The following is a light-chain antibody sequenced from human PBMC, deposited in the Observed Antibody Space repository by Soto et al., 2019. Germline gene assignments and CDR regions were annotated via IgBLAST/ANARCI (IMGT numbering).Light chain of an antibody. V-gene: IGKV3-15*01. CDR1: RNIGCN. J-gene: IGKJ4*01. Sequence: EIVMTQSPATLSVSPGERATISCRASRNIGCNLAWYQLTPGQAPRLLMYDVSTRPTDIPTRFSGTGSGTDFTLTISSLQSDDFAVYYCQQYYNWLSFGGGTNIEIK. CDR3: QQYYNWLS. CDR2: DVS.